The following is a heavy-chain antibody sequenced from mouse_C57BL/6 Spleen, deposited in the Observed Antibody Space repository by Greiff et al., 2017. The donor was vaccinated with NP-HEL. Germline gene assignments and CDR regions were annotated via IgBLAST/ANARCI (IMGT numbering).Heavy chain of an antibody. J-gene: IGHJ2*01. D-gene: IGHD1-1*01. CDR3: AGSSSFDY. V-gene: IGHV1-42*01. Sequence: VQLKQSGPELVKPGASVKISCKASGYSFTGYYMNWVKQSPEKSLEWIGEINPSTGGTTYNQKFKAKATLTVDKSSSTAYMQLKSLTSEDSAVYYCAGSSSFDYWGQGTTLTVSS. CDR2: INPSTGGT. CDR1: GYSFTGYY.